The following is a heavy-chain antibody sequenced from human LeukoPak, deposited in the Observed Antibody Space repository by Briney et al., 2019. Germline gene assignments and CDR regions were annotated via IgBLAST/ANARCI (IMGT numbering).Heavy chain of an antibody. V-gene: IGHV3-30*02. CDR2: IRYGGSNK. Sequence: PGRSLRLSCAASGFTFSSYGMHWVRQAPGKGLEWVAFIRYGGSNKYYADSVKGRFTISRDSSKNTLYLQMNSLRAEDTAVYYCAKDTSLRYCSSTSCPNWFDPWGQGTLVTVSS. CDR3: AKDTSLRYCSSTSCPNWFDP. J-gene: IGHJ5*02. CDR1: GFTFSSYG. D-gene: IGHD2-2*01.